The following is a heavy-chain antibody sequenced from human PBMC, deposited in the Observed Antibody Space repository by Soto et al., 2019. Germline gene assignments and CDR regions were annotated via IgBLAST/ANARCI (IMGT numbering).Heavy chain of an antibody. Sequence: QVQLVESGGGVVQPGRSLRLSCAASGFTFSSYGMHWVRQAPGKGLEWVAVISYDGSNKYYADSVKGRFTISRDNSKNTLYLQMNSLRAEDTAVYYCAKGDPRGGYDSSGYYYALGYWGQGTLVTVSS. CDR2: ISYDGSNK. CDR1: GFTFSSYG. V-gene: IGHV3-30*18. J-gene: IGHJ4*02. D-gene: IGHD3-22*01. CDR3: AKGDPRGGYDSSGYYYALGY.